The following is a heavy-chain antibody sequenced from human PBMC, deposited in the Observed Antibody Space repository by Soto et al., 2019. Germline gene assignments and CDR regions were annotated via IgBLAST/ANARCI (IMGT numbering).Heavy chain of an antibody. CDR1: GYTFTSYG. D-gene: IGHD3-16*01. CDR2: ISAYNGNT. J-gene: IGHJ6*02. V-gene: IGHV1-18*01. Sequence: GASVKVSCKASGYTFTSYGISWVRQAPGQGLEWMGWISAYNGNTNYAQKLQGRVTMTTDTSTSTAYMELRSLRSDDTAVYYCAGAADRLGWGASRTTNYGMDAWGQGTTVTVSS. CDR3: AGAADRLGWGASRTTNYGMDA.